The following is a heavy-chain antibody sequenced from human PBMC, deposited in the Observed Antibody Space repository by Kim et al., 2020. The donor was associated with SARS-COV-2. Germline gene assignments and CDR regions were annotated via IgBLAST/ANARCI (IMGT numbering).Heavy chain of an antibody. D-gene: IGHD2-15*01. CDR3: ARVTDSGGTRLFDP. CDR1: GGSISDYY. V-gene: IGHV4-59*13. J-gene: IGHJ5*02. CDR2: VHYDGTT. Sequence: SETLSLTCTVSGGSISDYYWNWIRQPPGKGLEWIGFVHYDGTTSYNPKSRVTILLDKSKNHFSLNLNSVTAADTAVYYCARVTDSGGTRLFDPWGQGTLVTVSS.